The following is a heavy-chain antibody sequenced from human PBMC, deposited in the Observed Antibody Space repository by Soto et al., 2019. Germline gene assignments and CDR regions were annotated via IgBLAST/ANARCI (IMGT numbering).Heavy chain of an antibody. CDR2: ITPDGTEQ. CDR1: GFTFNTYA. Sequence: QVQLMESGGGVVQPGRSLRLSCAASGFTFNTYAMHWVRQAPGKGLEWVAVITPDGTEQYYPDSVKGRFTISRDNSKNTLYLQMNSLGLEDMSIYHCAKRGIRGAQGMEYFDLWGRGTLVTVSS. V-gene: IGHV3-30*18. CDR3: AKRGIRGAQGMEYFDL. J-gene: IGHJ2*01. D-gene: IGHD3-10*01.